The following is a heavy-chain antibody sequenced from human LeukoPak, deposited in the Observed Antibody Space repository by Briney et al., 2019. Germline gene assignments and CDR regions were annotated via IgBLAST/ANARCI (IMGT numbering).Heavy chain of an antibody. J-gene: IGHJ4*02. CDR1: GFTFSDFY. CDR3: ARDMSEWLARGLFDY. CDR2: ISSSGSTI. Sequence: GSLRLSCAASGFTFSDFYMSWIRQAPGKGLEWVSYISSSGSTIYYADSVKGRFTISRDNAKNSLYLQMNSLRAEDTAVYYCARDMSEWLARGLFDYWGQGTLVTVSS. D-gene: IGHD6-19*01. V-gene: IGHV3-11*04.